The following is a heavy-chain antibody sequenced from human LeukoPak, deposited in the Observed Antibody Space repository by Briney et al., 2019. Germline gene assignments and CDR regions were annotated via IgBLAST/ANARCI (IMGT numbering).Heavy chain of an antibody. CDR1: GYTLTELS. V-gene: IGHV1-24*01. CDR2: FDPEDGET. CDR3: ASAPRGTAIPYELPAGP. J-gene: IGHJ5*02. Sequence: ASVKVSCKVSGYTLTELSMHWVRQAPGKGLEWMGGFDPEDGETIYAQKFQGRVTMTEDTSTDTAYMELRSLRSDDTAVYYCASAPRGTAIPYELPAGPWGQGTLVTVSS. D-gene: IGHD1-1*01.